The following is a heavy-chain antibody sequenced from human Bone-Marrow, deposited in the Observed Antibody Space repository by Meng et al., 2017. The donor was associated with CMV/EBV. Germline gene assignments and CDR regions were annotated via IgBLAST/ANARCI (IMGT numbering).Heavy chain of an antibody. D-gene: IGHD6-13*01. CDR2: IYSGGST. J-gene: IGHJ6*02. CDR1: GFTVSSNY. CDR3: ARDGAATYGMDV. V-gene: IGHV3-53*01. Sequence: GESLKISCAASGFTVSSNYMSWVRQAPGKGLEWVSVIYSGGSTYHADSVKGRFTISRDNSKNTLYLQMNSLRAEDTAVYYCARDGAATYGMDVWGQGTTVTVSS.